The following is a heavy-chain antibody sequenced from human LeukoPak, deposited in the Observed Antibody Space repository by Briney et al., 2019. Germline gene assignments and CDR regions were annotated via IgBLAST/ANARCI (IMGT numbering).Heavy chain of an antibody. CDR2: IYYSGST. D-gene: IGHD3-3*01. V-gene: IGHV4-39*01. CDR1: GGSISSSSYY. J-gene: IGHJ4*02. Sequence: NPSETLSLTCTVSGGSISSSSYYWGWIRQPPGKGLEWIGSIYYSGSTYYNPSLKSRVTISVDTSKNQFSLKLSSVTAADTAVYYCARHENRRRFLEWLLYYWGQGTLVTVSS. CDR3: ARHENRRRFLEWLLYY.